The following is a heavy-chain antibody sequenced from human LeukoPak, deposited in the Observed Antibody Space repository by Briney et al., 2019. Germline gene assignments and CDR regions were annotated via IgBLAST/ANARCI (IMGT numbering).Heavy chain of an antibody. CDR3: ARDPRRDAYDI. J-gene: IGHJ3*02. Sequence: GGSLRLSCAASGLSFGTYAMSWARHAPGKGLEWVSTISGSGGSTYYADSVKGRFTISRDNSKNTLYLQMNSLRFEDTAMYYCARDPRRDAYDIWGQGTMVTVS. V-gene: IGHV3-23*01. CDR1: GLSFGTYA. CDR2: ISGSGGST.